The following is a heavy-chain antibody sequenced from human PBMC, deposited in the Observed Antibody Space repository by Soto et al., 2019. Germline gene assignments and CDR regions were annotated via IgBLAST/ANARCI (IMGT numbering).Heavy chain of an antibody. J-gene: IGHJ1*01. CDR1: GGSFSGYY. CDR2: INHSGST. Sequence: SETLSLTCAVHGGSFSGYYWSWIRQPPGKGLEWIGEINHSGSTNYNPSLKSRVTISVDTSKNQFSLKLSSVTAPDTAVYYCATVYYYDSSGNTTHFQHWGQGTLVTVSS. V-gene: IGHV4-34*01. D-gene: IGHD3-22*01. CDR3: ATVYYYDSSGNTTHFQH.